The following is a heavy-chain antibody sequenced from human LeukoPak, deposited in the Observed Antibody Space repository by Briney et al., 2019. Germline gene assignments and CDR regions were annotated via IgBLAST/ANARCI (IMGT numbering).Heavy chain of an antibody. CDR1: GGSISTYY. CDR2: IHNSGTT. Sequence: SETLSLTCTVSGGSISTYYWSWIRQSPGRGLEWIGYIHNSGTTNYNPSLRGRVTISLDTSKNQFSLTLSSVTAADTAVYYCAGGSGWLFDYWGQGIPVTVSP. J-gene: IGHJ4*02. D-gene: IGHD6-19*01. V-gene: IGHV4-59*01. CDR3: AGGSGWLFDY.